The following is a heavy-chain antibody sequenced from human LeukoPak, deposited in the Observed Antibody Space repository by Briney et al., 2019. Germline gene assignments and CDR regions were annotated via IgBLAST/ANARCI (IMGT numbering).Heavy chain of an antibody. D-gene: IGHD3-10*01. CDR1: GTSITRTY. CDR3: ARHNTAYYYGSGSYSKHNWFDP. CDR2: IYYSGST. Sequence: PSETLSLTCTVSGTSITRTYWSWIRQPPGKGLEWIGYIYYSGSTNYNPSLKSRVTISVDTSKNQFSLKLSSVTAADTAVYYCARHNTAYYYGSGSYSKHNWFDPWGQGTLVTVSS. V-gene: IGHV4-59*08. J-gene: IGHJ5*02.